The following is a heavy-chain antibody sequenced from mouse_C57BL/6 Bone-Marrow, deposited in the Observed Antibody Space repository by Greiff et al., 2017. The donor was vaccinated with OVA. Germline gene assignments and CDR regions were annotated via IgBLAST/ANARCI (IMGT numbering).Heavy chain of an antibody. CDR3: AGTGTYWYFDV. V-gene: IGHV5-17*01. D-gene: IGHD4-1*01. Sequence: EVQRVESGGGLVKPGGSLKLSCAASGFTFSDYGMHWVRQAPEKGLEWVAYISSGSSTIYYADTVKGRFTFSRDNATNTLFLQMTSLRSEDTAMYYCAGTGTYWYFDVWGTGTTVTVSS. J-gene: IGHJ1*03. CDR1: GFTFSDYG. CDR2: ISSGSSTI.